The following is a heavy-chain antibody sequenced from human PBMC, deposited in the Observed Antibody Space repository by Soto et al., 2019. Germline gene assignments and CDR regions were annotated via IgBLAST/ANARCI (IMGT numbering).Heavy chain of an antibody. Sequence: GGSLRLSCAASGFTFSSYWMHWVRQAPGKGLVWVSRINGDGSSTSYADSVKGRFTISRDNAKNTLYLQMNSLRAEDTAVYYCAIRASYYDSSGYFDYWGQGTLVTVSS. J-gene: IGHJ4*02. V-gene: IGHV3-74*01. CDR1: GFTFSSYW. D-gene: IGHD3-22*01. CDR3: AIRASYYDSSGYFDY. CDR2: INGDGSST.